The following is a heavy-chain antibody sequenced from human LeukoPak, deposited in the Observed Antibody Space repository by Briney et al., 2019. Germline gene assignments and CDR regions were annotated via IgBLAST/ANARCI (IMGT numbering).Heavy chain of an antibody. CDR2: IYYTGST. CDR3: ARYCTTSNCYAGFEY. V-gene: IGHV4-39*07. D-gene: IGHD2-2*01. CDR1: GGSISSSNYY. Sequence: RSSETLSLTCTVSGGSISSSNYYWGWIRQPPGKGLEWIGSIYYTGSTYYNPPLKSRVTISVDRSKNQFSLKLTSVTAADTAVYYCARYCTTSNCYAGFEYWGQGALVTV. J-gene: IGHJ4*02.